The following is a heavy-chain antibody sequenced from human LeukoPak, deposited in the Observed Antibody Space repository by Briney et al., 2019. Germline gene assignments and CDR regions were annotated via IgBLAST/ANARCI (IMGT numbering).Heavy chain of an antibody. V-gene: IGHV3-30-3*01. D-gene: IGHD3-16*01. CDR1: GFTFSSYA. CDR3: ARDVGGDYFDY. CDR2: ISYDGSNK. Sequence: PGRSLRLSCAASGFTFSSYAMHWVRQAPGKGLEWVAVISYDGSNKYYADSVKGRFTISRDNSKNTLYLQMNSLRAEDTAVYYCARDVGGDYFDYWGQGTLVTVSS. J-gene: IGHJ4*02.